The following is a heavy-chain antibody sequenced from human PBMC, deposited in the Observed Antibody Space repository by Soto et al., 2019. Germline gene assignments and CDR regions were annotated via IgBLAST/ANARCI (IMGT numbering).Heavy chain of an antibody. D-gene: IGHD2-8*01. V-gene: IGHV4-59*08. J-gene: IGHJ5*02. Sequence: SETLSLTCTVSGGSISSYYWSWIRQPPGKGLEWIGYIYYSGSTNYNPSLKSRVTISVDTSKNQFSLKLSSVTAADTAVYYCARLPKEECTNGVCYYENWFDPWGQGTLVTVSS. CDR1: GGSISSYY. CDR2: IYYSGST. CDR3: ARLPKEECTNGVCYYENWFDP.